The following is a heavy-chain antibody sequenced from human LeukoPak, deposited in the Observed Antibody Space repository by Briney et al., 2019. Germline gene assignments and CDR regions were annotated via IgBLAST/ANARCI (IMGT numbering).Heavy chain of an antibody. V-gene: IGHV3-23*01. D-gene: IGHD1-26*01. CDR3: AKDLNGGSSRSAEYFQH. CDR2: ISGSGGST. Sequence: PGGSLRLSCAASGFTFSSYAMSWVRQAPGKGLEWVSAISGSGGSTYYADSVKGRFTISRDNSKNTLYLQMNSLRAEDTAVYYCAKDLNGGSSRSAEYFQHWGQGTLVTVSS. CDR1: GFTFSSYA. J-gene: IGHJ1*01.